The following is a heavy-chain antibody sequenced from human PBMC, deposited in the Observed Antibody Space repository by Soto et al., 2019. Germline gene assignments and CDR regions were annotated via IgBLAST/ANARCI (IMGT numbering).Heavy chain of an antibody. J-gene: IGHJ1*01. CDR2: IYYSGST. D-gene: IGHD6-13*01. CDR1: GGSISSYY. Sequence: SETLSLTCTVSGGSISSYYWSWIRQPPGKGLEWIGYIYYSGSTNYNPSLKSRVTISVDTSKNQFSLKLSSVTAADTAVYYCARHGLYSSSWYLHWGQGTLVTVSS. V-gene: IGHV4-59*08. CDR3: ARHGLYSSSWYLH.